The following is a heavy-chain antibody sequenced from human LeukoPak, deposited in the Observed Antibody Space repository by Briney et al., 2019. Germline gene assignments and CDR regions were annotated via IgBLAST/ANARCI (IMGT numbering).Heavy chain of an antibody. CDR1: GFTFSSYA. Sequence: GGSLRLSCAASGFTFSSYAMSWVRQAPGKGVEWVSPISGSGGSTFYADSVKGRFTISRDNSKNTLYLQMNSLRAEDTAVYYCAKPPELWTHNWFDHWGQGTLVTVSS. D-gene: IGHD7-27*01. V-gene: IGHV3-23*01. CDR2: ISGSGGST. J-gene: IGHJ5*02. CDR3: AKPPELWTHNWFDH.